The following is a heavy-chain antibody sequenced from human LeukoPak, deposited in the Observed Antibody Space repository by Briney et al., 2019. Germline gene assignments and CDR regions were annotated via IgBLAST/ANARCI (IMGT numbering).Heavy chain of an antibody. D-gene: IGHD2-15*01. CDR2: ISSSSSYI. CDR3: AREDCSGGSCYPIDP. CDR1: GFTFSSYS. Sequence: GGSLRLSCAASGFTFSSYSMNWVRQAPGKGLEWVSSISSSSSYIYYADSVKGRFTISRDNAKNSLYLQMNSLRAEDTAVYCCAREDCSGGSCYPIDPLGQGTLVTVSS. J-gene: IGHJ5*02. V-gene: IGHV3-21*01.